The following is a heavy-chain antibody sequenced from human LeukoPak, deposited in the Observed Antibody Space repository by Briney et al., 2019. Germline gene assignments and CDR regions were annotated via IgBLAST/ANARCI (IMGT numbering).Heavy chain of an antibody. J-gene: IGHJ4*01. Sequence: GGSLRLPCAASGFIFNNNFMSWVRQVPGKGLEWLANIKQDGSEKTYVDSVKGRFTIFRDNAKNLLYLQMNSLRAEDTAVYYCAREGFYYFDFWGQGALVTVAS. CDR3: AREGFYYFDF. CDR1: GFIFNNNF. V-gene: IGHV3-7*01. CDR2: IKQDGSEK.